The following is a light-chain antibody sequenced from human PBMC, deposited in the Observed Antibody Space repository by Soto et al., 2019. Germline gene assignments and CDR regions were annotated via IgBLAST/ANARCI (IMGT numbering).Light chain of an antibody. CDR1: QSVSSNY. CDR3: QQYGRSTWT. V-gene: IGKV3-20*01. Sequence: EIVLTQSPGTLSLSPGERATLSCRASQSVSSNYLAWYQQKPGQAPRLLIYGASSRATGIPGRFSGSGSGTDFTLTINRLETEDFAVYYCQQYGRSTWTFGQGTTVEIK. J-gene: IGKJ1*01. CDR2: GAS.